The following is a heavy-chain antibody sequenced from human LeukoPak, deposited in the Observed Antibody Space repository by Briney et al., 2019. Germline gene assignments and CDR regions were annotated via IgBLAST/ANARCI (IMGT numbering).Heavy chain of an antibody. D-gene: IGHD3-22*01. V-gene: IGHV3-74*01. CDR3: ARVPEDSSGYFVGY. CDR2: INSDGSST. CDR1: GFTFSSYW. J-gene: IGHJ4*02. Sequence: GGSPRLSCAASGFTFSSYWMHWVRQAPGKGLVWVSRINSDGSSTSYADSVKGRFTISRDNAKNTLYLQMNSLRAEDTAVYYCARVPEDSSGYFVGYWGQGTLVTVSS.